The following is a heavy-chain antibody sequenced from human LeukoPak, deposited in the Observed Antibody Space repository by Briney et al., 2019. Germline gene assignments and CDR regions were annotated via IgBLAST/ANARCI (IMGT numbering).Heavy chain of an antibody. CDR3: AKEGDQFRGYLDA. Sequence: PGGSLRLSSTASGFMFSRLGMQWVRQAQGEGLEWVAMIWHDGSVEEYADSVKGRFTIFRDNSQNTLYLQMNSLRDDDTAVYYCAKEGDQFRGYLDAWGKGTTVTVSS. CDR1: GFMFSRLG. J-gene: IGHJ6*03. CDR2: IWHDGSVE. D-gene: IGHD3-16*01. V-gene: IGHV3-33*06.